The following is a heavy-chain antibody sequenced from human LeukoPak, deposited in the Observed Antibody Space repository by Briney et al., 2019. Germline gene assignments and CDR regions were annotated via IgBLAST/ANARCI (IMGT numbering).Heavy chain of an antibody. Sequence: SETLSLTCAVYGGSFSGYYWSWIRQPPGKGLEWIGYIYYSGSTYYNPSLKSRVTISVDTSKNQFSLKLSSVTAADTAVYYCARDYSNYGRYYYYGMDVWGQGTTVTVSS. V-gene: IGHV4-30-4*08. J-gene: IGHJ6*02. CDR2: IYYSGST. D-gene: IGHD4-4*01. CDR1: GGSFSGYY. CDR3: ARDYSNYGRYYYYGMDV.